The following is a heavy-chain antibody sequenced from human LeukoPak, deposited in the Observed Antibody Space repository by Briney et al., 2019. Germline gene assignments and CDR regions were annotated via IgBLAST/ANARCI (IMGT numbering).Heavy chain of an antibody. J-gene: IGHJ6*02. CDR3: AKGLWGAYYYGMDV. CDR1: GFTFTNYA. Sequence: GGSLRLSCAASGFTFTNYAMSWVRQAPGKGLEWVSVISGSGGSTYYTDSVKGRFTISKDNSKNTLYLQMNSLRAEDTAVYFCAKGLWGAYYYGMDVWGQGTTVTVSS. V-gene: IGHV3-23*01. CDR2: ISGSGGST. D-gene: IGHD3-16*01.